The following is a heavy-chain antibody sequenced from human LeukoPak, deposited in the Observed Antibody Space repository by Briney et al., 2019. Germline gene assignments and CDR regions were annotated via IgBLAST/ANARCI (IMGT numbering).Heavy chain of an antibody. V-gene: IGHV3-9*01. CDR2: ISWNSGSI. J-gene: IGHJ4*02. Sequence: GRSLRLSCAASGFTFDDYAMHWVRQAPGKGLEWVSGISWNSGSIGYADSVKGRFTISRDNARNTLYLQVNSLRAEDTAMYYCTRGTRGSYYFDLWGQGTLVTVSS. D-gene: IGHD6-13*01. CDR3: TRGTRGSYYFDL. CDR1: GFTFDDYA.